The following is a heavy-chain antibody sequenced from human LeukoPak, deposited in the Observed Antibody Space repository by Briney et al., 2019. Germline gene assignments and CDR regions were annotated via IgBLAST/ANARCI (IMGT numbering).Heavy chain of an antibody. J-gene: IGHJ3*02. V-gene: IGHV4-39*07. CDR2: ASYSGNT. CDR1: GASISSSSYY. Sequence: SETLSLTCTVSGASISSSSYYWAWIRQPPGKGLEWIGSASYSGNTYYNPSLKSRVTISVDTSKNQFSLKMSSVTAADTAVYYCARGRGTIFGVVTRRGAFDIWGQGTMVTVSS. CDR3: ARGRGTIFGVVTRRGAFDI. D-gene: IGHD3-3*01.